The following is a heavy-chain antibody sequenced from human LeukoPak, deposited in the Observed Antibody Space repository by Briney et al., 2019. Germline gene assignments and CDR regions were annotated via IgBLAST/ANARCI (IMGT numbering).Heavy chain of an antibody. CDR3: AKAEAAADPHYYYGMDV. Sequence: GGSLRLSCAASGFTFSSYAMSWVRQAPGKGLEWVSAISGSGGSTYYADSVKGRFTISRDNSKNTLYLQMNSLRAEDTAVYYCAKAEAAADPHYYYGMDVWGQGTTVTVSS. V-gene: IGHV3-23*01. CDR1: GFTFSSYA. J-gene: IGHJ6*02. D-gene: IGHD6-13*01. CDR2: ISGSGGST.